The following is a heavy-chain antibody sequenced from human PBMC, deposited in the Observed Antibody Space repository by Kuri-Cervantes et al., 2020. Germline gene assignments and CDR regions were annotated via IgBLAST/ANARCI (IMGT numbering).Heavy chain of an antibody. J-gene: IGHJ4*02. CDR1: GFIFRNYG. CDR2: ISGSGDIT. Sequence: GGSLRLSCAASGFIFRNYGMNWVRQTPGKGLEWVSSISGSGDITYYADSVEGRFTISRDNSKNSLYLQMNSLRAEDTAVYYCARGRAYSSSWIDYWGQGTLVTVSS. D-gene: IGHD6-13*01. CDR3: ARGRAYSSSWIDY. V-gene: IGHV3-23*01.